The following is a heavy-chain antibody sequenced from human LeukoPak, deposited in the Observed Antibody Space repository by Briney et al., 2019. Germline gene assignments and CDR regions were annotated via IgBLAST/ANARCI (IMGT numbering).Heavy chain of an antibody. Sequence: TGGSLRLSCAASGFTFSSYWMSWVRQAPGKGLEWVANIKQDGSEKYYVDSVKGRFTISRDNAKNSLYLQMNSLRAEDTAVYYCARERYPNPDAFDIWGQGTMVTVSS. D-gene: IGHD1-1*01. CDR3: ARERYPNPDAFDI. J-gene: IGHJ3*02. CDR1: GFTFSSYW. CDR2: IKQDGSEK. V-gene: IGHV3-7*01.